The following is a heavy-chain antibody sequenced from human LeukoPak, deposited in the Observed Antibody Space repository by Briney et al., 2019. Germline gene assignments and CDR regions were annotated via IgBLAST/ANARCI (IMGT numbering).Heavy chain of an antibody. J-gene: IGHJ5*02. CDR3: ARGWVGDWFDP. CDR1: GGSISSYY. CDR2: IYYSGST. D-gene: IGHD1-26*01. Sequence: SETLSLTCTVSGGSISSYYWSWIRQPPGKGLEWIWYIYYSGSTNYNPSLKSRVTISVDTSKNQFSLKLSSVTAADTAVYYCARGWVGDWFDPWGQGTLVTVSS. V-gene: IGHV4-59*01.